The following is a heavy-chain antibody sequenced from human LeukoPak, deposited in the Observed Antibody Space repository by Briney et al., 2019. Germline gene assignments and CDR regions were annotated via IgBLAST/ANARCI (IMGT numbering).Heavy chain of an antibody. J-gene: IGHJ1*01. V-gene: IGHV4-59*01. Sequence: PSETLSLTCTVSGGSISSYYWSWIRQPPGKGLEWIGYIYYSGSTNYNPSLKSRVAISVDTSKNQFSLKLSSVTAADTAVYYCARDGSIAAAGIGYFQHWGQGTLVTVSS. D-gene: IGHD6-13*01. CDR2: IYYSGST. CDR3: ARDGSIAAAGIGYFQH. CDR1: GGSISSYY.